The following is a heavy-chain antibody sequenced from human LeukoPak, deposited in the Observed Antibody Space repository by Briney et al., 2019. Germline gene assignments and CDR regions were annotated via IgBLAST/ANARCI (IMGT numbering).Heavy chain of an antibody. CDR1: GFTFSSYS. V-gene: IGHV3-7*03. D-gene: IGHD3-10*01. CDR3: ARDGLAYYGLGNSRSFALDV. J-gene: IGHJ6*02. CDR2: IKEDGSEK. Sequence: PGGSLRLSCAASGFTFSSYSMNWVRQAPGKGLEWVANIKEDGSEKYYVDSVKGRFTISRDNAKNSLYLQMNSLRAEGMAIYYCARDGLAYYGLGNSRSFALDVWGQGTTVIVSS.